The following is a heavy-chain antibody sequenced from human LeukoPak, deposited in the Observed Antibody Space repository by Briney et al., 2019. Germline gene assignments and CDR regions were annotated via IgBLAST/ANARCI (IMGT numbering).Heavy chain of an antibody. V-gene: IGHV4-61*02. CDR3: ARGDVDDFWSGYLYDAFDI. J-gene: IGHJ3*02. CDR2: VYATGST. D-gene: IGHD3-3*01. Sequence: SETLSLTCTVSGGSISTGREYWSWIRQPAGKGLEWIGRVYATGSTNYSPSLKSRATISLDPSKNQFSLKLSSVTAADTAVYYCARGDVDDFWSGYLYDAFDIWGQGTMVTVSS. CDR1: GGSISTGREY.